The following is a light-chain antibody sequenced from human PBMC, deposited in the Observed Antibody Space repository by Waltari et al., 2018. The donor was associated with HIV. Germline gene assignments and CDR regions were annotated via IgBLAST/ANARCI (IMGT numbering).Light chain of an antibody. Sequence: QSALTQPASVSGSPGQSITISCTGTSSDVGYYNYVSWYQHHPPAAPQLIISDVTTRPSGVSNRFSGSKSGDTASLTISGLQAEEEADYYCCSYAGHSTYVYGTGTKVIVL. CDR2: DVT. CDR1: SSDVGYYNY. V-gene: IGLV2-23*02. CDR3: CSYAGHSTYV. J-gene: IGLJ1*01.